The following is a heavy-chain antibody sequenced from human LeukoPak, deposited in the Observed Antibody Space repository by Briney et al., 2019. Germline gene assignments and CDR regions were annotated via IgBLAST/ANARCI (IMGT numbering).Heavy chain of an antibody. CDR2: ISWNSGSI. V-gene: IGHV3-9*01. D-gene: IGHD3-10*01. Sequence: PGRSLRLSCAASGFTFDDYAMHWVRQAPGKGLEWVSGISWNSGSIGYADSVKGRFTISRDNAKNSLYLQMNSLRAEDTAVYYCARVRGSGSYPYFDYWGQGTLVTVSS. J-gene: IGHJ4*02. CDR3: ARVRGSGSYPYFDY. CDR1: GFTFDDYA.